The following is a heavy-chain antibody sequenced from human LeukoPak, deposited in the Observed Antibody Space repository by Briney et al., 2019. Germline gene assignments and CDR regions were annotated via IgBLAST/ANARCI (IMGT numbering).Heavy chain of an antibody. J-gene: IGHJ4*02. CDR2: ISGRGDST. Sequence: GGSLRLSCAASGFTFSSYSMNWVRQAPGKGLEWVAAISGRGDSTYYPDSVKGRFTISRDNSKNTLYLQMNSLRAEDTAVYYCAKEFDSSGYFDDWGQGTLVTVSS. D-gene: IGHD3-22*01. V-gene: IGHV3-23*01. CDR3: AKEFDSSGYFDD. CDR1: GFTFSSYS.